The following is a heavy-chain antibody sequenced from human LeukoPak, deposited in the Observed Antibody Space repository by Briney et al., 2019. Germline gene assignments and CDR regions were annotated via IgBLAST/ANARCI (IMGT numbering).Heavy chain of an antibody. Sequence: SETLSLTCTVSGGSISSNYWSWIRQPPGKGLEWIGYIYYSGSGSTYYNPSLKSRVTISVDTSKNQFSLKLSSVTAADTAVYYCARLCPTIFGASAHFDYWGQGTLATVSS. CDR3: ARLCPTIFGASAHFDY. D-gene: IGHD3-3*01. CDR2: IYYSGSGST. V-gene: IGHV4-59*08. CDR1: GGSISSNY. J-gene: IGHJ4*02.